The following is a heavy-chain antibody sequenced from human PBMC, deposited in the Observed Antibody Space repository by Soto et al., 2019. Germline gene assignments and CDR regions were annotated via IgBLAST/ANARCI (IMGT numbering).Heavy chain of an antibody. CDR3: ATVRRYCSSTSCYDFLTHWFDP. D-gene: IGHD2-2*01. CDR1: GYTLTELS. J-gene: IGHJ5*02. V-gene: IGHV1-24*01. Sequence: GASVKVSCKVSGYTLTELSMHWVRQAPGKGLEWMGGFDPEDGETIYAQKFQGRVTMTEDTSTDTAYMELSSLRSEDTAVYYCATVRRYCSSTSCYDFLTHWFDPWGQGTLVTVSS. CDR2: FDPEDGET.